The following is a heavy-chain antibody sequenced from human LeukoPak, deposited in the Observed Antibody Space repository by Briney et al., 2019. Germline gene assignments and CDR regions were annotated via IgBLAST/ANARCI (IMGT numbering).Heavy chain of an antibody. V-gene: IGHV5-51*01. J-gene: IGHJ6*02. CDR1: GHSFTKYS. CDR3: AKLGNSSPYYYRMDV. Sequence: GVSVTFSCQVSGHSFTKYSIVWVRQMPGKGLEWMGFINPGDSNTNYSPSFQGQVTISADNSMSTAYLQWNSLKAADTAMYYCAKLGNSSPYYYRMDVWGQGTTVTVSS. D-gene: IGHD1/OR15-1a*01. CDR2: INPGDSNT.